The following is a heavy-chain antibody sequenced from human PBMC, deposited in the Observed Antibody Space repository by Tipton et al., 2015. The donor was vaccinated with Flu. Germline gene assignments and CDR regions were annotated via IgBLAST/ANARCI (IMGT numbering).Heavy chain of an antibody. D-gene: IGHD3-3*01. V-gene: IGHV3-48*03. CDR3: ARVMSPTPTRRCVEWFAYYYYGMDV. J-gene: IGHJ6*02. CDR1: GFTFSSYE. CDR2: ISSSGSTI. Sequence: QLVQSGGGLVQPGGSLRLSCAASGFTFSSYEMNWVRQAPGKGLEWVSYISSSGSTIYYADSVKGRFTISRDNAKNSLYLQMNSLRAEDTAVYYCARVMSPTPTRRCVEWFAYYYYGMDVWGQGTTVTVSS.